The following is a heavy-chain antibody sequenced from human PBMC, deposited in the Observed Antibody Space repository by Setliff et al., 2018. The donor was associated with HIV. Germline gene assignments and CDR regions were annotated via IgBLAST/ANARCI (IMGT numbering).Heavy chain of an antibody. CDR1: GFSFSIYA. CDR3: ARDLSYSSSWYGAYYYMDV. Sequence: GGSLRLSCAASGFSFSIYAMRWVRQAPGKGLEWVSTVVGSGLSTYYAASVKGRFTISRDNSKSALYLQMNSLRAEDTAVYYCARDLSYSSSWYGAYYYMDVWGKGTTVTVSS. CDR2: VVGSGLST. V-gene: IGHV3-23*01. J-gene: IGHJ6*03. D-gene: IGHD6-13*01.